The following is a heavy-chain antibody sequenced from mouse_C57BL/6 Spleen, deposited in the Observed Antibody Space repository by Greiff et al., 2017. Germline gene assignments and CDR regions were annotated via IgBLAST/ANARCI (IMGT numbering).Heavy chain of an antibody. CDR3: ARGDYYGSSYLAWFAY. CDR2: IPPNSGST. D-gene: IGHD1-1*01. V-gene: IGHV1-64*01. J-gene: IGHJ3*01. Sequence: VQLQQPGAELVQPGASVKLSCQASGYTFTSYWMHWVKQRPGQGLEWIGMIPPNSGSTNYNEKFKSKATLTVDKSSSTAYMQLSSLTSEDSAVYYCARGDYYGSSYLAWFAYWGQGNLVTVSA. CDR1: GYTFTSYW.